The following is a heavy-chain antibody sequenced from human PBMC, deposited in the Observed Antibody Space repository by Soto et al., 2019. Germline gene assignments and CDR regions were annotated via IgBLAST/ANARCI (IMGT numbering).Heavy chain of an antibody. CDR3: ARHGFYGDYSSNYFDP. J-gene: IGHJ5*02. CDR2: IYPSDSTA. Sequence: ESLKLSCKGSGYSFTNYWIAWMRQMPGEGLEYMGIIYPSDSTARYSPSFQGQVTFSVDKSISTAYLQWNSLKASDTAMYYCARHGFYGDYSSNYFDPWGQGTLVTVSS. V-gene: IGHV5-51*01. D-gene: IGHD4-17*01. CDR1: GYSFTNYW.